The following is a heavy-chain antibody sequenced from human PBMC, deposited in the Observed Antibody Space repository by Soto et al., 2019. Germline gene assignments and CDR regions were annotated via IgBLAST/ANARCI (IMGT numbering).Heavy chain of an antibody. J-gene: IGHJ5*02. CDR3: ARDLGAAAGNWLEP. CDR2: ISAYNGNT. V-gene: IGHV1-18*01. Sequence: ASVKVSCKASGYTFTSYGISWVGQAPGQVLEWMGWISAYNGNTNYAQKLQGRVTMTTDTSTSTAYMELRSLRSDDTAVYYCARDLGAAAGNWLEPWGQGTMVTVSS. CDR1: GYTFTSYG. D-gene: IGHD6-13*01.